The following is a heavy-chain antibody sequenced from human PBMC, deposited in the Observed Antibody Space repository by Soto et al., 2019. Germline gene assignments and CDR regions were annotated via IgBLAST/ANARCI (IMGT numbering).Heavy chain of an antibody. CDR3: ARGAKLRFLEWLPNNWFDP. J-gene: IGHJ5*02. CDR2: INHSGST. D-gene: IGHD3-3*01. CDR1: GGSFSGYY. V-gene: IGHV4-34*01. Sequence: SETLSLTCAVYGGSFSGYYWSRIRQPPGKGLEWIGEINHSGSTNYNPSLKSRVTISVDTSKNQFSLKLSPVTAADTAVYYCARGAKLRFLEWLPNNWFDPWGQGTLVTVSS.